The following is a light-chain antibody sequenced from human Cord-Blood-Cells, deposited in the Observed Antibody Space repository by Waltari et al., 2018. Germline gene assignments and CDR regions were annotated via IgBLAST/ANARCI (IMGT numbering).Light chain of an antibody. Sequence: DIQMTQSPSSRSASVGDRVTITCRASQSISSYLNWYQQKPGKAPKLPIYAASSLQSGVPSRFSGSGSGTDFTLTISSLQPEDFATYYCQQSYSTPPITFGQGTRLEIK. CDR3: QQSYSTPPIT. CDR1: QSISSY. J-gene: IGKJ5*01. CDR2: AAS. V-gene: IGKV1-39*01.